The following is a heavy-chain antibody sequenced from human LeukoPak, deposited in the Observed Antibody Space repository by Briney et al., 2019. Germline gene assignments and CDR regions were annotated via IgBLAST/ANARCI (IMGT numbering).Heavy chain of an antibody. J-gene: IGHJ6*02. D-gene: IGHD2-21*02. CDR3: ARQFCGGACYSVRIYYYYAMDV. Sequence: SETLSLTCTVSGGSISSGGYYWGWIRQPPGEGLEWIGSIYYSGSTYYDPSLKSRVTISVDTSKDQFSLKLSSVTAADTAVYYCARQFCGGACYSVRIYYYYAMDVWGQGTTVTVSS. V-gene: IGHV4-39*01. CDR2: IYYSGST. CDR1: GGSISSGGYY.